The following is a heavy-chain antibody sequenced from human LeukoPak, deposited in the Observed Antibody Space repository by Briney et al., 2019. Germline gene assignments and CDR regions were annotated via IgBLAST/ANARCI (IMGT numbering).Heavy chain of an antibody. V-gene: IGHV3-23*01. CDR3: AKGSASHSSSSDI. CDR1: GFTFSGYA. Sequence: GGFLRLSCAASGFTFSGYAMSWVRQAPGKGLEWVSAISGSGGSTYYADSVKGRFTISRDNSKNTLYLQMNSLRAEDTALYYCAKGSASHSSSSDIWGQGTMVTVSS. D-gene: IGHD6-6*01. J-gene: IGHJ3*02. CDR2: ISGSGGST.